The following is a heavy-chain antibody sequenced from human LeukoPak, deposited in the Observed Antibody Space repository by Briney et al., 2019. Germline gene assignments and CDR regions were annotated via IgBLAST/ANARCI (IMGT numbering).Heavy chain of an antibody. D-gene: IGHD2-15*01. CDR3: ARGGYLSYYFDY. Sequence: PSETLSLTCGVSYVSISSSNWWSWVRQPPGKGLEWTGEIYHSGSTNYNPSLKSRVTMSVDKSNNQFSLKLTSVTAADTAVYYCARGGYLSYYFDYWGQGTLVTVSS. CDR1: YVSISSSNW. J-gene: IGHJ4*02. V-gene: IGHV4-4*02. CDR2: IYHSGST.